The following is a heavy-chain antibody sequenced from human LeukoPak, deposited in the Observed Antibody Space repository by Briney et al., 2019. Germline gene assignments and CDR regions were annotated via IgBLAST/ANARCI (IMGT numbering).Heavy chain of an antibody. J-gene: IGHJ6*04. V-gene: IGHV3-49*04. CDR1: GFTFGDYA. CDR2: IRSKAYGGTT. D-gene: IGHD2-2*01. Sequence: SLTLSCTASGFTFGDYAMSWVRQAPGKGREWVGFIRSKAYGGTTEYAASVKGRFTISRDDSKSIAYLQMNSLKTEDKAVYYCTRDHMVYCSSTSCYGFYYYYYGMDVWGKGTTVTVSS. CDR3: TRDHMVYCSSTSCYGFYYYYYGMDV.